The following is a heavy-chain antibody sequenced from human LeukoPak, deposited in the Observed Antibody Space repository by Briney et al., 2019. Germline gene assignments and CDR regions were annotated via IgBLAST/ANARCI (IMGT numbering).Heavy chain of an antibody. D-gene: IGHD3-22*01. V-gene: IGHV3-23*01. CDR3: AKTYDSSGPGDY. CDR2: ISDSGGST. Sequence: GGSLRLSCAASGCTFSSYSMSWVRQAPAKGLEGVSAISDSGGSTYYADSVKGRFTTSRDNSKNTLNLQMTSLRAEDTAVYYCAKTYDSSGPGDYWGQGKLVTVPS. CDR1: GCTFSSYS. J-gene: IGHJ4*02.